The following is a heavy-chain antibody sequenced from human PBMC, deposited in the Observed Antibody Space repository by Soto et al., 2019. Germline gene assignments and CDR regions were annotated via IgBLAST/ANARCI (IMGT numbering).Heavy chain of an antibody. Sequence: PSETLSLTCTVSGGSISSSSYYWGWIRQPPGKGLEWIGSIYYSGGTYYNPSLKSRVTISVDTSKNQFSLKLSSVAAADTAVYYCARNERSGSPNWFDPWGQGTQVTVS. D-gene: IGHD3-22*01. J-gene: IGHJ5*02. CDR1: GGSISSSSYY. CDR3: ARNERSGSPNWFDP. CDR2: IYYSGGT. V-gene: IGHV4-39*01.